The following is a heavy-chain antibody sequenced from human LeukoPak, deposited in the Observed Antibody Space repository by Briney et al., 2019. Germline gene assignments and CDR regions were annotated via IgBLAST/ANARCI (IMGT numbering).Heavy chain of an antibody. D-gene: IGHD2-21*01. J-gene: IGHJ6*03. Sequence: PGGSLRLSCAASGFTFSSYAMSWVRQAPGKGLEWVSSISGNGDSTNYADSVKGRFTISRDNSKNTVYLQMNSVRAADTAKYYCAKGHISTGAYLYMDVWGKGTTVTVSS. CDR2: ISGNGDST. CDR3: AKGHISTGAYLYMDV. CDR1: GFTFSSYA. V-gene: IGHV3-23*01.